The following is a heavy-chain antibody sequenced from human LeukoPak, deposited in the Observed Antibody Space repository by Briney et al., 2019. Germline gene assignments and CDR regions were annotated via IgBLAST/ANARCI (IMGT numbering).Heavy chain of an antibody. CDR2: INWNGGST. CDR1: GFIFDDYG. V-gene: IGHV3-20*04. D-gene: IGHD1-26*01. J-gene: IGHJ4*02. CDR3: ARGGYSGSYFAY. Sequence: GPGGSLRLSCAASGFIFDDYGMSWVRQAPGKGLEWVSGINWNGGSTGYADSVKGRFTISRDNAKNSLYVQMNSLRAEDTALYYCARGGYSGSYFAYWGQGTLVTVSS.